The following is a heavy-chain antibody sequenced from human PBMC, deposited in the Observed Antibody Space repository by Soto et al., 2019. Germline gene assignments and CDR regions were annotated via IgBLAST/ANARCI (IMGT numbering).Heavy chain of an antibody. Sequence: QVQLVQSGAEVKKPGSSVKVSCKASGGTFSSYTISWVRQAPGQGLEWMGRIIPILGIANYAQKFQGRVTIAADKSTSTAHVELSSLRSEDTAVYYCAMEYCSSTSCYRDYWGQGTLVTVSS. V-gene: IGHV1-69*02. CDR1: GGTFSSYT. CDR3: AMEYCSSTSCYRDY. J-gene: IGHJ4*02. D-gene: IGHD2-2*02. CDR2: IIPILGIA.